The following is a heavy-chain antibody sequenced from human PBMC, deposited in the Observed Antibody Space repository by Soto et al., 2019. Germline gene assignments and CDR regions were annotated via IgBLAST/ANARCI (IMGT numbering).Heavy chain of an antibody. Sequence: SETLSLTCTVSGVSISSGGYCWSWIRQHPGKGLEWIGYIYYSGSTYYNPSLKSRVTISVDTSKNQFSLKLSSVTAADTAVYYCARSYYYDSSGYYGRNYYGMDVWGQGTTVTVSS. D-gene: IGHD3-22*01. CDR1: GVSISSGGYC. CDR2: IYYSGST. CDR3: ARSYYYDSSGYYGRNYYGMDV. J-gene: IGHJ6*02. V-gene: IGHV4-31*03.